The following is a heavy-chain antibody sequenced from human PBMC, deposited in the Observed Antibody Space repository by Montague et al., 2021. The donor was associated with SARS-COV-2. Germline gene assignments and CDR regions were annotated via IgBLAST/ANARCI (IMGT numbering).Heavy chain of an antibody. CDR3: ARHERQWLRLYPYYFDY. J-gene: IGHJ4*02. Sequence: TLSLTCSVSGDSLSSESYYWSWIRQPAGKGLEWIGRIYRGGSPNYNPSLKSRVTISGDMSKNQFSLNVSSVTAADTAVYYCARHERQWLRLYPYYFDYWGQGTLVTVSS. D-gene: IGHD5-12*01. CDR2: IYRGGSP. V-gene: IGHV4-61*02. CDR1: GDSLSSESYY.